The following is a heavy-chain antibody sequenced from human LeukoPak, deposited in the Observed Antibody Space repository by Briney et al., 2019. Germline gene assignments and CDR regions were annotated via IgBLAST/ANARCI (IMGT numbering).Heavy chain of an antibody. CDR1: GGTFSSYA. CDR3: ARSPTEVYQRAFDI. Sequence: ASVKVSCKASGGTFSSYAISWVRQAPGQGLEWMGRIIPILGIANYAQKFQGRVTITADKSTSTAYMELSSLRSEDTAVYYCARSPTEVYQRAFDIWGQGTMVTVSS. CDR2: IIPILGIA. V-gene: IGHV1-69*04. J-gene: IGHJ3*02. D-gene: IGHD6-13*01.